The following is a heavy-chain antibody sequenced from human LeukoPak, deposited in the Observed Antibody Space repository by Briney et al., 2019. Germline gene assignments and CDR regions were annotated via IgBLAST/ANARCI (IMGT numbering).Heavy chain of an antibody. CDR1: GGTFSSYA. D-gene: IGHD2-2*01. CDR2: INPNSGGT. CDR3: ARGAIVVVPAAGGRVRFDP. V-gene: IGHV1-2*02. J-gene: IGHJ5*02. Sequence: ASVKVSCKASGGTFSSYAISWVRQAPGQGLEWMGWINPNSGGTNYAQKFQGRVTMTRDTSISTAYMELSRLRSDGTAVYYCARGAIVVVPAAGGRVRFDPWGQGTLVTVSS.